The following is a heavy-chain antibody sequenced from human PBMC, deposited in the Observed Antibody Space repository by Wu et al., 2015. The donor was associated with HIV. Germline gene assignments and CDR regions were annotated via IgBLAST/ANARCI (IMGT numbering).Heavy chain of an antibody. D-gene: IGHD4-11*01. J-gene: IGHJ4*02. CDR3: ARDATPVTTEFDY. V-gene: IGHV1-2*02. CDR1: GYTFANYY. CDR2: INPSGGST. Sequence: QVQLVQSGAAVKKPGASVKVSCGTSGYTFANYYIHWLRQAPGQGLEWMAWINPSGGSTIYSENFEGRVTVTRDTSMKTVYMELDSLTSGDTAVYYCARDATPVTTEFDYWGQGTLITVSS.